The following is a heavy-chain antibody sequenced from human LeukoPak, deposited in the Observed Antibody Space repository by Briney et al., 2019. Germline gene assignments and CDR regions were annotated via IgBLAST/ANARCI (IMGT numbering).Heavy chain of an antibody. CDR1: GFNFHYFA. J-gene: IGHJ4*02. Sequence: PGGSLRLSCAAPGFNFHYFAMHWVRHAPGKGLEWISLISGDGGSAHYIDSVKGRFTISRDNSKNSLFLQMNSLTTEDTGLYYCAKDYGYDYGVDYWGQGTLVTV. D-gene: IGHD5-18*01. V-gene: IGHV3-43*02. CDR3: AKDYGYDYGVDY. CDR2: ISGDGGSA.